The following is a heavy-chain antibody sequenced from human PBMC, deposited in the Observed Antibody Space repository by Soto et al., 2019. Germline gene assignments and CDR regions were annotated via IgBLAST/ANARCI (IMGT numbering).Heavy chain of an antibody. Sequence: VKVSCKASGGTFSSYAISWVRQAPGQGLEWMGGIIPIFGTANYAQKFQGRVTITADESTSTAYMELSSLRSEDTAVYYCAVAARGYSYGFDYWGQGTLVTVSS. V-gene: IGHV1-69*13. CDR2: IIPIFGTA. CDR3: AVAARGYSYGFDY. D-gene: IGHD5-18*01. CDR1: GGTFSSYA. J-gene: IGHJ4*02.